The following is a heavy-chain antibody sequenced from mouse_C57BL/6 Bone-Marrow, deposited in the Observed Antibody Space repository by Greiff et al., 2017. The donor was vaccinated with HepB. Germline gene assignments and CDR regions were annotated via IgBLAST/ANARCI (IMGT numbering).Heavy chain of an antibody. D-gene: IGHD1-1*01. J-gene: IGHJ4*01. V-gene: IGHV1-74*01. CDR2: IHPSDSDT. Sequence: QVQLKQPGAELVKPGASVKVSCKASGYTFTSYWMHWVKQRPGQGLEWIGRIHPSDSDTNYNQKFKGKATLTVDKSSSTAYMQLSSLTSEDSAVYYCAIEGRYYYAMDYWGQGTSVTVSS. CDR3: AIEGRYYYAMDY. CDR1: GYTFTSYW.